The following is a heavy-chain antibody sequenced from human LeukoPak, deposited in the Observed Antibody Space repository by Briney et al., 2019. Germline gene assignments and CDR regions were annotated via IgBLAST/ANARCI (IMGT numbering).Heavy chain of an antibody. CDR3: AKDLHYGSADY. J-gene: IGHJ4*02. D-gene: IGHD3-10*01. CDR2: INPDGEHT. CDR1: GFTFSTFW. V-gene: IGHV3-74*01. Sequence: GGSLTLSCAASGFTFSTFWMHWLRQVPGKGLVWVSFINPDGEHTHYPPSVKGRFIITRDNDKNPLYLQMNSLRAEDTAVYYCAKDLHYGSADYWGERIQVTLSS.